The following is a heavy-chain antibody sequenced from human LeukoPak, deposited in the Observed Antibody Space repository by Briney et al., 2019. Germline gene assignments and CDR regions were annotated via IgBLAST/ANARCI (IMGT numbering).Heavy chain of an antibody. J-gene: IGHJ3*02. CDR3: ARDREGYYDILTGYYGVGAFDI. V-gene: IGHV1-2*02. CDR1: GYTFTGYY. Sequence: ASVKVSCKASGYTFTGYYMHWVRQAPGQGLEWMGWINPNSGGTNYAQKFQGRVSMTRDTSISTAYMELSRLRSDDTAVYYCARDREGYYDILTGYYGVGAFDIWGQGTMVTVSS. D-gene: IGHD3-9*01. CDR2: INPNSGGT.